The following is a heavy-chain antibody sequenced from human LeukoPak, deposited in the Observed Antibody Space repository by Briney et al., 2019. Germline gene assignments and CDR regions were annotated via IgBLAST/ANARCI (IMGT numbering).Heavy chain of an antibody. D-gene: IGHD3-22*01. CDR3: AKKGYYDGSGYYMYYFDH. Sequence: GGSLRLSCAASGFTSCIYAMCCVRPAPREGVEWGSAIRGSGGTAYYADSVKGRFTISRDNSKNTLYLQMNSLRAEDTAVYYCAKKGYYDGSGYYMYYFDHWGQGTLVTVSS. J-gene: IGHJ4*02. CDR2: IRGSGGTA. CDR1: GFTSCIYA. V-gene: IGHV3-23*01.